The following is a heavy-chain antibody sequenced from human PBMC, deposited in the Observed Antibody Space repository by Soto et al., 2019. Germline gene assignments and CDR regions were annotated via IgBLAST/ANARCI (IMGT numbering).Heavy chain of an antibody. CDR2: ISASGTTI. CDR1: GLSFSDYD. D-gene: IGHD1-1*01. CDR3: ARPTCRGPPSYFDY. Sequence: GGSLRLSCAASGLSFSDYDMSWIRQAPGKGLEWLGYISASGTTISIADSVKGRFTISSDNAKNSLYLHMNSLRVDDAAVYYCARPTCRGPPSYFDYWGRGTLVTVSS. V-gene: IGHV3-11*01. J-gene: IGHJ4*02.